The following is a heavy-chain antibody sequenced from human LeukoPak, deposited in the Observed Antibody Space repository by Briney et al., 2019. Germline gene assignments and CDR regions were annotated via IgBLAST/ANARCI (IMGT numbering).Heavy chain of an antibody. CDR1: GGSISSNSYY. CDR3: ARTRYYYNSRGYGAPYYFDY. V-gene: IGHV4-39*01. D-gene: IGHD3-10*01. CDR2: IYYSGST. Sequence: SETLSLTCAVSGGSISSNSYYWGWLRQPPGKGLEWIGSIYYSGSTYYNPSLKSRVTISVDTSKNQFSLKLSSVTAADTAVYYCARTRYYYNSRGYGAPYYFDYWGQGTLVTVSS. J-gene: IGHJ4*02.